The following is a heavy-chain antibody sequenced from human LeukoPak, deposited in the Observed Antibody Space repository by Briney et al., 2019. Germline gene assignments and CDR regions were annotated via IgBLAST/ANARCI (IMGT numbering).Heavy chain of an antibody. CDR1: GGTFSSYA. V-gene: IGHV1-69*05. Sequence: SVKVSCKASGGTFSSYAISWVRQAPGQGLEWMRGIIPIFGTANYAQKFQGRVTITTDESTSTAYMELSSLRSEDTAVYYCARLNGDDSSGYYLGAGHMDVWGKGTTVTVSS. CDR2: IIPIFGTA. J-gene: IGHJ6*03. D-gene: IGHD3-22*01. CDR3: ARLNGDDSSGYYLGAGHMDV.